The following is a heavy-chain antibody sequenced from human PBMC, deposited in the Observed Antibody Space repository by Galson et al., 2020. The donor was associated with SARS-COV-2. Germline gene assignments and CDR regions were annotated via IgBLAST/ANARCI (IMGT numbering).Heavy chain of an antibody. D-gene: IGHD4-17*01. CDR3: ARLHYGEYAPYAFDI. V-gene: IGHV4-30-2*01. J-gene: IGHJ3*02. CDR1: GTSISSGSYS. CDR2: ISHSGGT. Sequence: SETLSLTCAVSGTSISSGSYSWNWIRQPPGKGLEWIGYISHSGGTYYNPSLKSRVTISGDMSKNQFSLRLSSVTAADTAVYYCARLHYGEYAPYAFDIWGPGTRVTVAS.